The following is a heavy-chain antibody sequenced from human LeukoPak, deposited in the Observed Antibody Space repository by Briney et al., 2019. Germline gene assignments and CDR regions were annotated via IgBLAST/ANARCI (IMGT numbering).Heavy chain of an antibody. CDR2: VNPSGGSK. Sequence: ASVKVSCKASAYTYTSYYMHWVRQAPGQGLEWMGIVNPSGGSKSYAQKFQGRVTMTRDMSTSTVYMELSSLRSEDTAVYYCARDLDYGDYGGVVGPYYYYMDVWGKGTTVTVSS. J-gene: IGHJ6*03. D-gene: IGHD4-17*01. V-gene: IGHV1-46*01. CDR3: ARDLDYGDYGGVVGPYYYYMDV. CDR1: AYTYTSYY.